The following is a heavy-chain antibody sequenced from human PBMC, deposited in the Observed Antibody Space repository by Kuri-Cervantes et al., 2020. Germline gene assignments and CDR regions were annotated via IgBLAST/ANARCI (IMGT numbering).Heavy chain of an antibody. Sequence: GSLRLSCTVSGGSISSYYWGWIRQPPGKGLEWIGSIYQSGSTYDNPSLKSRVTISVDTSKNQFSLKLSSVTAADTAVYYCAREVGYCTGGVCYTRFDPWGQGTLVTVSS. CDR2: IYQSGST. CDR3: AREVGYCTGGVCYTRFDP. V-gene: IGHV4-38-2*02. D-gene: IGHD2-8*02. CDR1: GGSISSYY. J-gene: IGHJ5*02.